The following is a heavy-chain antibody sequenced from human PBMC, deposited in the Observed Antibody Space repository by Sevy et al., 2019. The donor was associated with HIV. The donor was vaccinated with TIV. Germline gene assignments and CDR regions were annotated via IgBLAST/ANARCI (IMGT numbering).Heavy chain of an antibody. Sequence: SETLSLTCTVSGGSISAYYWSWIRQPPGKGLEYLGYIYYTGSTNYNPSLKSRVTISVDTSKNQFSLKLSSVTAADTAADYCARAPPVRSGDDALNWFDPWGQGTLVTVSS. D-gene: IGHD5-12*01. CDR2: IYYTGST. CDR3: ARAPPVRSGDDALNWFDP. CDR1: GGSISAYY. J-gene: IGHJ5*02. V-gene: IGHV4-59*01.